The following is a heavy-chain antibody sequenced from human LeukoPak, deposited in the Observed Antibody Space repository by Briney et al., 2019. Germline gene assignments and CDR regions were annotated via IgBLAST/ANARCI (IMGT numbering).Heavy chain of an antibody. V-gene: IGHV3-21*05. J-gene: IGHJ4*02. Sequence: PGGSLRLSCAASGFTFSSYGMHWIRQAPGKGLEWVSYISSSSIYTNYADSVKGRFTISRDNAKNSLYLQMNSLRAEDTAVYYCARAVNSNSWFGSLVDYWGQGTLVTVSS. D-gene: IGHD6-13*01. CDR1: GFTFSSYG. CDR2: ISSSSIYT. CDR3: ARAVNSNSWFGSLVDY.